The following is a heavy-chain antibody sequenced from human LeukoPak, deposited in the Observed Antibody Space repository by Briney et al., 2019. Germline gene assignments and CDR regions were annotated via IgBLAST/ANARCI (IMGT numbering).Heavy chain of an antibody. V-gene: IGHV3-30*04. Sequence: GGSLRLSCAASGFTFSSYAMHWVRQAPGKGLEWVAVISYDGSNKYYADSVKGRFTISRDNSKNTLYLQMNSLRVEDTAVYYCARVEGEWELLNYWGQGTLVTVSS. J-gene: IGHJ4*02. CDR2: ISYDGSNK. D-gene: IGHD1-26*01. CDR3: ARVEGEWELLNY. CDR1: GFTFSSYA.